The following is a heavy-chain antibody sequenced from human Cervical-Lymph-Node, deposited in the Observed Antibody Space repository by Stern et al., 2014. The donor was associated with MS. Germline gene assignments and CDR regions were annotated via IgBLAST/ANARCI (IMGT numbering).Heavy chain of an antibody. V-gene: IGHV1-18*01. Sequence: QVQLVESGAEVKKPGASVKVSCKTSAYNFTNYGVTWVRRAPGQGLEWMGWISGYNGNTKYEQKFQGRAAMTTDTSTKTASMELRSLRSSDTAVYSCARAAYDVSGLSDYWGQGTLVTVSS. D-gene: IGHD3-22*01. J-gene: IGHJ4*02. CDR3: ARAAYDVSGLSDY. CDR2: ISGYNGNT. CDR1: AYNFTNYG.